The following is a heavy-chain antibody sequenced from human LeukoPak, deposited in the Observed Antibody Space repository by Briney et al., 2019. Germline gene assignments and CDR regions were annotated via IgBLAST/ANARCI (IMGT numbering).Heavy chain of an antibody. CDR2: IYYSGST. CDR1: GASISSYY. CDR3: ARRIEGSGFD. J-gene: IGHJ4*02. D-gene: IGHD3-10*01. V-gene: IGHV4-59*01. Sequence: SETLSLTCTVSGASISSYYWSWIRQPPGKGLEWIGYIYYSGSTDYNPSLKSRVTISVDTSKNQFSLKLSSVTAADTAVYYCARRIEGSGFDWGQGTLVTVSS.